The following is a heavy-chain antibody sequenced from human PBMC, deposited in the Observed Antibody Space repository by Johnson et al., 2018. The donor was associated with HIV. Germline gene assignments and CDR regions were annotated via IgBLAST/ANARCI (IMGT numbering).Heavy chain of an antibody. V-gene: IGHV3-20*04. CDR1: GFTFDDYG. CDR3: ARQHYYGSGSYPGAFDI. CDR2: INWNGGST. Sequence: VQLVESGGGVVRPGGSLRLSCAASGFTFDDYGMSWVRQAPGKGLEWVSGINWNGGSTGYADSVTGRFTISSDNAKNSLYLQMNSLRAEDTALYYCARQHYYGSGSYPGAFDIWGQGTMVTVSS. D-gene: IGHD3-10*01. J-gene: IGHJ3*02.